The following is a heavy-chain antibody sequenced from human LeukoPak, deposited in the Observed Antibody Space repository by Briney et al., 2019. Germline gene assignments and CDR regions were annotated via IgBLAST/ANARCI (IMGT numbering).Heavy chain of an antibody. V-gene: IGHV4-31*03. CDR3: ARDQGNYVDY. CDR2: IYYSGST. CDR1: GGSISSGGYY. Sequence: SETLSLTCTVSGGSISSGGYYWSWIRQHPGKGLEWIGYIYYSGSTYDNPALKSRVTISVDTSKNQFSLKLSSVTAADTAVYYCARDQGNYVDYWGQGTLVTVSS. J-gene: IGHJ4*02. D-gene: IGHD3-10*02.